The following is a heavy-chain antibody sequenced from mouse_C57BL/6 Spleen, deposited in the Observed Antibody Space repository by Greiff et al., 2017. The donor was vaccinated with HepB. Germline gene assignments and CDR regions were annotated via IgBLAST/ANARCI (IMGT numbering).Heavy chain of an antibody. CDR1: GFTFSSYG. D-gene: IGHD2-5*01. J-gene: IGHJ3*01. CDR2: ISSGGSYT. CDR3: ARHYSKDGFAY. Sequence: EVKLMESGGDLVKPGGSLKLSCAASGFTFSSYGMSWVRQTPDKRLEWVATISSGGSYTYYPDSVKGRFTISRDNAKNTLYLQMSSLKSEDTAMYDGARHYSKDGFAYWGQGTLVTVSA. V-gene: IGHV5-6*01.